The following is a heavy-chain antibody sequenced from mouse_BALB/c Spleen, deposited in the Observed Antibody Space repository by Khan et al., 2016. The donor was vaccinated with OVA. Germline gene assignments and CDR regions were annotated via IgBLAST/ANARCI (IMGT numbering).Heavy chain of an antibody. D-gene: IGHD1-1*01. CDR2: VSTDGGYT. CDR3: TRLAYYYDSEGFAY. Sequence: EVQLQESGGDLVKPGGSLKLSCAASGFTFSTYGMSWVRQTPDKRLEWVATVSTDGGYTYYPDSVKGRFTISRDNAKNTLYLQMSGLKSEDTAMFYCTRLAYYYDSEGFAYWGQGTLVTVSA. CDR1: GFTFSTYG. J-gene: IGHJ3*01. V-gene: IGHV5-6*01.